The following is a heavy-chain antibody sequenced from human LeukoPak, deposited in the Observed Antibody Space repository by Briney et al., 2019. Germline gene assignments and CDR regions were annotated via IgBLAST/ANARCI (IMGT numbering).Heavy chain of an antibody. V-gene: IGHV3-23*01. Sequence: GASLRLSCVTSGFTFSSYAMSWVRQAPGKGLEWVSVISGSDGRTYYVDSVKGRFTISRDNSKNTLYLQMNSLREEDTAIYYCAKGMTTGYWGQGTLATVSS. J-gene: IGHJ4*02. D-gene: IGHD4-11*01. CDR3: AKGMTTGY. CDR2: ISGSDGRT. CDR1: GFTFSSYA.